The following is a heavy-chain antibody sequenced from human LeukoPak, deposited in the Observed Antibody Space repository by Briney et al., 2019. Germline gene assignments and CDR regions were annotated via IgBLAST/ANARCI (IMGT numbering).Heavy chain of an antibody. D-gene: IGHD1-26*01. Sequence: GGSLRLSCAASGFTFRNYGMHWVRQAPGKGLEWVAIIWYDGSNKYYPDSVKSRFTISRDNSKNTLYLQMNSLRAEDTAVYYCARDRGSYLVRDAFDIWGQGTMVTVSS. CDR1: GFTFRNYG. CDR3: ARDRGSYLVRDAFDI. V-gene: IGHV3-33*01. J-gene: IGHJ3*02. CDR2: IWYDGSNK.